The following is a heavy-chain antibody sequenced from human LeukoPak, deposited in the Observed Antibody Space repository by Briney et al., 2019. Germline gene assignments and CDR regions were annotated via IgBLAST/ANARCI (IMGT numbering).Heavy chain of an antibody. J-gene: IGHJ4*02. CDR3: ARVGIDYLASYHFDQ. D-gene: IGHD2/OR15-2a*01. Sequence: GGSLRLSCAASGFTFNYSWMSWVRQAPGKGLQWVANIKQHGSEKSYLDSVKGRFTISRDNTKNSLFLQMNSLRAEDTAVYYCARVGIDYLASYHFDQWGQGTLLTVSS. V-gene: IGHV3-7*01. CDR1: GFTFNYSW. CDR2: IKQHGSEK.